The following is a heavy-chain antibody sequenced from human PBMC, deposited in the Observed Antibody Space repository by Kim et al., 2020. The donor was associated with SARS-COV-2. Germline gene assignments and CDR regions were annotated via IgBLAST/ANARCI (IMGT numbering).Heavy chain of an antibody. Sequence: RAYYADSVKGRFTISRDNSKNTLYLQMNSLRAEDTAVYYCANGLMGGMDVWGQGTTVTVSS. D-gene: IGHD2-8*01. CDR3: ANGLMGGMDV. CDR2: RA. V-gene: IGHV3-23*01. J-gene: IGHJ6*02.